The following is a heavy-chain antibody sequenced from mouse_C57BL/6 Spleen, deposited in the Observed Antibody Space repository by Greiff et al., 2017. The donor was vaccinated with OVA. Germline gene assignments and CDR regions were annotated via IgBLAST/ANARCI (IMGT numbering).Heavy chain of an antibody. Sequence: EVQLQESGPELVEPGASVKISCKASGYTFTDYYMNWVKQSHGKSLEWIGDINPNNGGTSYNQKFKGKATLTVDKSSSTAYMELRSLTSEDSAVYYCARQQFDYWGQGTTLTVSS. J-gene: IGHJ2*01. CDR1: GYTFTDYY. V-gene: IGHV1-26*01. CDR3: ARQQFDY. CDR2: INPNNGGT.